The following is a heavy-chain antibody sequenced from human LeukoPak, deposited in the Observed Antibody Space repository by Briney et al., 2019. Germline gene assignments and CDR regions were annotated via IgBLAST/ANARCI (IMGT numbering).Heavy chain of an antibody. D-gene: IGHD2-2*01. J-gene: IGHJ6*02. CDR1: GFTFSSYA. V-gene: IGHV3-30*04. Sequence: GGSLRLSCAASGFTFSSYAMHWVRQAPGKGLEWVAVISYDGGNKYYADSVKGRFTISRDNSKNTLYLQMNSLRAEDTAVYYCARDRDPCSSTSCRNYYYYYSGMDVWGQGTTVTVSS. CDR3: ARDRDPCSSTSCRNYYYYYSGMDV. CDR2: ISYDGGNK.